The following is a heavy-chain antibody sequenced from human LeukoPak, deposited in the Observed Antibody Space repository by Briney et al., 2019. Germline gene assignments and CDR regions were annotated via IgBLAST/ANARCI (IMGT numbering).Heavy chain of an antibody. D-gene: IGHD2-15*01. CDR1: GGTFSSYA. CDR2: IIPIFGTA. Sequence: SVKVSCKASGGTFSSYAISWVRQAPGQGLEWMGGIIPIFGTANYAQKFQGRVTITADKSTSTAYMELSSLRSEDTAVYYCARPRAKNSEVWAGWAFDIWGQGTMVTVSS. V-gene: IGHV1-69*06. CDR3: ARPRAKNSEVWAGWAFDI. J-gene: IGHJ3*02.